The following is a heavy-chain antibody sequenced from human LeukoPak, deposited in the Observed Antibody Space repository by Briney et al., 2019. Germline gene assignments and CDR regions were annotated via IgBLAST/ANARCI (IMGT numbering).Heavy chain of an antibody. CDR1: GFTFSNYG. J-gene: IGHJ4*02. V-gene: IGHV3-23*01. CDR2: IAVVGGNT. CDR3: ARDCCSGGGPLDI. Sequence: PGGSLRLSCAASGFTFSNYGMAWVRQAPGKGLEWVSTIAVVGGNTHYADSVEGRFTISRQDSNNALHLQLNSLRAEDTAIYYCARDCCSGGGPLDIWGQGALVTVS. D-gene: IGHD2-15*01.